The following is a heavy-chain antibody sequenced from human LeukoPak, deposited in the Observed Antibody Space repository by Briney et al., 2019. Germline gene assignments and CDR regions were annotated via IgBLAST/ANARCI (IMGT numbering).Heavy chain of an antibody. D-gene: IGHD6-13*01. CDR3: ATAPAYSSSWLDY. J-gene: IGHJ4*02. CDR1: GYTLTEFS. V-gene: IGHV1-24*01. CDR2: FDPEDGET. Sequence: ASLKVSCKASGYTLTEFSMRWVRQAPGKGLEWMGGFDPEDGETIYAQKFQGRVTMTEDTSTDTAYMELRSLRSEDTAVYYCATAPAYSSSWLDYWGQGTLVTVSS.